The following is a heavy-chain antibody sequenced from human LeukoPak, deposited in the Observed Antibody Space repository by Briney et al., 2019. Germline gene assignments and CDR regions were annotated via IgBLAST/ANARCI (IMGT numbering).Heavy chain of an antibody. CDR2: INPSGGVT. CDR3: ARRYCSGVSCYPDY. Sequence: ASVKVPCKASGYTFTGYYIHWVRQAAGQGLGWMEWINPSGGVTKYAQKFQGRATMTRDTSISTAYMELSRLTSDDTAVYFCARRYCSGVSCYPDYWGQGTLVTVSS. CDR1: GYTFTGYY. V-gene: IGHV1-2*02. D-gene: IGHD2-15*01. J-gene: IGHJ4*02.